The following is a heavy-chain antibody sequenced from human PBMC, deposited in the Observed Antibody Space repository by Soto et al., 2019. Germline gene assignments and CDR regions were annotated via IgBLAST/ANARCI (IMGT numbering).Heavy chain of an antibody. CDR3: ASLRGSGTNFLFGH. CDR2: IFFSGNT. CDR1: GGSISSDDCY. Sequence: QVQLQESGPGLVAPSQTLSLTCSVSGGSISSDDCYWSWIRQHPGKGLEWIGNIFFSGNTYYNPSLKSRVSISVGASKNQFSLRVTSVTAADTALYYGASLRGSGTNFLFGHWGQGSLVTVSS. D-gene: IGHD3-10*01. J-gene: IGHJ4*02. V-gene: IGHV4-31*03.